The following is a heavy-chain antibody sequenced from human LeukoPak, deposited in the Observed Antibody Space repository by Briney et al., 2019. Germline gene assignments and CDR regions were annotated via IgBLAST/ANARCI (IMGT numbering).Heavy chain of an antibody. V-gene: IGHV4-61*02. CDR3: ARAPYDYVWGSYRYNNWCYFDY. CDR1: GGSISSGTYY. J-gene: IGHJ4*02. D-gene: IGHD3-16*02. CDR2: IYTSGST. Sequence: SETLSLTCTVSGGSISSGTYYWNWIRQPAGKGLEWIGRIYTSGSTNYNPSLKSRVTISVDTSKNHFSLKLSSVTAADTAVYYCARAPYDYVWGSYRYNNWCYFDYWGQGTLVTVSS.